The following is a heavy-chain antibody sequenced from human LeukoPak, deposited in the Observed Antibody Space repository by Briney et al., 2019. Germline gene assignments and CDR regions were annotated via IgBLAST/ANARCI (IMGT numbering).Heavy chain of an antibody. D-gene: IGHD4-17*01. CDR2: IYYSGST. J-gene: IGHJ4*02. V-gene: IGHV4-61*01. CDR1: GGSVSSGSYY. Sequence: SETLSLTCTVSGGSVSSGSYYWSWIRQPPGKGLEWIGYIYYSGSTNYNPSLKSRVTISVDTSKNQFSLKLSSVTAADTAVYYCASHDYGDYSLGYWGQGTLVTVSS. CDR3: ASHDYGDYSLGY.